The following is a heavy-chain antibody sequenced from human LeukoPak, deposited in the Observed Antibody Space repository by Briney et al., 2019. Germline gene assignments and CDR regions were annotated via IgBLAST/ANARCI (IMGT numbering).Heavy chain of an antibody. J-gene: IGHJ4*02. D-gene: IGHD3-3*01. CDR3: ARRAYDFWSGYSYYFDY. V-gene: IGHV4-4*07. CDR2: IYTSGST. CDR1: GGSISSYY. Sequence: SETLSLTCTVSGGSISSYYWSWIRQPAGKGLEWIGRIYTSGSTNYNPSLKSRVTMSVDTSKNQFSLKLSSVTAADTAVYYCARRAYDFWSGYSYYFDYWGQGTLVTVSS.